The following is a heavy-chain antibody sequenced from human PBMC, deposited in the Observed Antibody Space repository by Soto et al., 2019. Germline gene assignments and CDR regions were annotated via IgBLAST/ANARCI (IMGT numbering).Heavy chain of an antibody. V-gene: IGHV4-59*08. CDR1: GGSISSYY. CDR3: ARHQGGHYYYYYMDV. Sequence: SETLSLTCTVSGGSISSYYWSWIRQPPGKGLEWIGYIYYSGSTNYNPSLKSRVTISVDTSKNQFSLKLSSVTAADTAVYYCARHQGGHYYYYYMDVWGKGTTVTVSS. J-gene: IGHJ6*03. CDR2: IYYSGST.